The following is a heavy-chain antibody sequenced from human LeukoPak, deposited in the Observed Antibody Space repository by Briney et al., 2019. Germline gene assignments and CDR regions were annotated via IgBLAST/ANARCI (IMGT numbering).Heavy chain of an antibody. Sequence: SETLSLTCAVYGGSFSGYYWSWIRQPPGKGLEWIGEINHSGSTNYNPSLKSRVTISVYTSKNQFSLKLSSVTAADTAVYYCARLKYYYDSSGYRAEYFQHWGQGTLVTVSS. D-gene: IGHD3-22*01. CDR3: ARLKYYYDSSGYRAEYFQH. CDR1: GGSFSGYY. V-gene: IGHV4-34*01. CDR2: INHSGST. J-gene: IGHJ1*01.